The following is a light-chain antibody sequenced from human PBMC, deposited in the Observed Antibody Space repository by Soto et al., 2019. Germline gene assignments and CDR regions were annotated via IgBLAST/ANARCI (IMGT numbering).Light chain of an antibody. V-gene: IGLV1-47*01. CDR2: RNN. CDR3: AAWDDSLSGPV. Sequence: QSVLTQPPSASGTTGQRVTISCSGSSSNIGSNYVYWYQQLPGTAPKLLIYRNNQRPSGVPDRFSGSKSGTSASLAISGLRSEDEADYYCAAWDDSLSGPVFGGGTKLTGL. CDR1: SSNIGSNY. J-gene: IGLJ2*01.